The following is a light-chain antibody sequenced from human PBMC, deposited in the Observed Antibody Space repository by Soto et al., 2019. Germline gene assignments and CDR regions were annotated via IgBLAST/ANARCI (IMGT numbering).Light chain of an antibody. Sequence: QSALTQPASVSGSPGQSITISCTGTSSDDGTYNLVSWYQHHPGKAPKLILYEGTKRPSGVSNRFSGSTSGNTASLTISGLQADDQTDYYCCSYAGYNTYVFGTGTKLTVL. CDR2: EGT. CDR3: CSYAGYNTYV. J-gene: IGLJ1*01. V-gene: IGLV2-23*01. CDR1: SSDDGTYNL.